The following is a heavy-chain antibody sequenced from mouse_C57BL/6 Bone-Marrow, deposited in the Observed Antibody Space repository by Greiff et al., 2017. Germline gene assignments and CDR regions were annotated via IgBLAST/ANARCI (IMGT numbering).Heavy chain of an antibody. V-gene: IGHV1-64*01. CDR2: IHPNSGST. CDR1: GYTFTSYW. Sequence: ESGAELVKPGASVRLSCKASGYTFTSYWMHWVKQRPGQGLEWIGMIHPNSGSTNYNEKFKSKATLTVDKSSSTAYMQLSSLTSEDSAVYYCASMGGDYWGQGTSVTVSS. J-gene: IGHJ4*01. CDR3: ASMGGDY.